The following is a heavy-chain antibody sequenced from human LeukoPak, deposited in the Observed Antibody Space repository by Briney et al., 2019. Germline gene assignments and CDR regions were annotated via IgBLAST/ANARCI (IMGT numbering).Heavy chain of an antibody. Sequence: GGSLRLSCAASGFTFSSYAMSWVRQAPGKGLQWVSAISGSGGSTNYADSVKGQFTISRDNSKNTLYLQMNSLRAEDTAVYYCAADSSAPGGWGQGTLVTVSS. CDR3: AADSSAPGG. V-gene: IGHV3-23*01. J-gene: IGHJ4*02. CDR2: ISGSGGST. D-gene: IGHD3-22*01. CDR1: GFTFSSYA.